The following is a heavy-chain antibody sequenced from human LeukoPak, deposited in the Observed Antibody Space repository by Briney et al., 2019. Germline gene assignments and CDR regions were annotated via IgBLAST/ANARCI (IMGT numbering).Heavy chain of an antibody. Sequence: PSETLSLTCTVSGGSISSYYWSWIRQPSGNGLEWIGYIYYSGSTNYNPSLRSRVTISVDTSKNQFSLKLSSVTAADTAVYYCARQGVAGDDAFDIWGQGTMVTVSS. CDR1: GGSISSYY. V-gene: IGHV4-59*08. CDR2: IYYSGST. CDR3: ARQGVAGDDAFDI. J-gene: IGHJ3*02. D-gene: IGHD6-19*01.